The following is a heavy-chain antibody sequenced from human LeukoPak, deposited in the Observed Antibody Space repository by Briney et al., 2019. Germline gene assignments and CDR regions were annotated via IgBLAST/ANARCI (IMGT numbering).Heavy chain of an antibody. Sequence: PSETLSLTCTVSGGSISSSSYYWGWIRQPPGKGLEWIGSIYYSGSTYYNPSLKSRVTISVDTSKNQFSLKLSSVTAADTAVYYCAGEAIGGYWGQGTLVTVSS. CDR3: AGEAIGGY. CDR2: IYYSGST. CDR1: GGSISSSSYY. D-gene: IGHD3-16*01. V-gene: IGHV4-39*07. J-gene: IGHJ4*02.